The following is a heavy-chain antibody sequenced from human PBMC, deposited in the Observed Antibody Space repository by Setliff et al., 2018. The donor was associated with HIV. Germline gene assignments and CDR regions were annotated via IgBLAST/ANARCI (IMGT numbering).Heavy chain of an antibody. CDR1: GYSINNGLY. Sequence: SETLSLTCTVSGYSINNGLYWAWIRQPPGKGLEWIGSINHSGDTYYTPSLTSRVTVSVDTSNNQFSLKLTSVTAADTAVYYCARQPPLSALQVWFGDYWGQGILVTVSS. J-gene: IGHJ4*02. D-gene: IGHD3-10*01. CDR3: ARQPPLSALQVWFGDY. V-gene: IGHV4-38-2*02. CDR2: INHSGDT.